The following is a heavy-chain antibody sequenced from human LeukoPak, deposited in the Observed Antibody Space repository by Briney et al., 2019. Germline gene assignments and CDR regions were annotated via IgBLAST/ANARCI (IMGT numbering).Heavy chain of an antibody. CDR2: ITASAASS. V-gene: IGHV3-23*01. J-gene: IGHJ4*02. Sequence: GGSLRLSGAAPAFIFSDYAMAWFRQAPGKGLEWVSAITASAASSEYADSVRGRFTIYRDNPKNTVFLQMNSLRVEDTAVYYCAKRRYESSGHFDYWGQGTLVTVSS. CDR3: AKRRYESSGHFDY. D-gene: IGHD3-22*01. CDR1: AFIFSDYA.